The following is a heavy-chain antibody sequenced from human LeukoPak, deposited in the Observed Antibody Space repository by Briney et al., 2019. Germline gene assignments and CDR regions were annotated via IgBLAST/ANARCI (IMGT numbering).Heavy chain of an antibody. D-gene: IGHD3-10*01. CDR1: GYTFSGYY. J-gene: IGHJ4*02. Sequence: ASVKVSCKASGYTFSGYYIHWVRQASGRGLEWMGWINPNSGGTNYAQKFQGRVTLTRDTSINTAYMELSRLRSDDTAVYYCARVKVRLVRGVIFLYWGQGTLVTVSS. CDR3: ARVKVRLVRGVIFLY. CDR2: INPNSGGT. V-gene: IGHV1-2*02.